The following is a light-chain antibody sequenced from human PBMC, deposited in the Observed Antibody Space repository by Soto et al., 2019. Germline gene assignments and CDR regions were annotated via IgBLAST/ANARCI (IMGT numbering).Light chain of an antibody. CDR1: QGISNY. CDR3: QKYNSAPSIT. CDR2: AAS. J-gene: IGKJ5*01. Sequence: DIQMTQSPSSLSASVGDRVTITCRASQGISNYLAWYQQKPGKVPKLLIYAASTLQSGVPSRFSGSGSGTDFTLTISSLQPADVATYYCQKYNSAPSITFGQGTRLEIK. V-gene: IGKV1-27*01.